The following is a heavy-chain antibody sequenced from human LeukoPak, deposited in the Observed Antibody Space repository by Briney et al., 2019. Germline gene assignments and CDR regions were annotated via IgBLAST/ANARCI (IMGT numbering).Heavy chain of an antibody. CDR2: INPNSGGT. D-gene: IGHD2-2*02. Sequence: ASVKVSCKASGYTFTGYYMHWVRQAPGQGLEWMGWINPNSGGTNYAQKFQGRVTMARDTSISTAYMELSRLRSDDTAVYYCARVVPAAIVFASGAFDIWGQGTMVTVSS. CDR3: ARVVPAAIVFASGAFDI. V-gene: IGHV1-2*02. CDR1: GYTFTGYY. J-gene: IGHJ3*02.